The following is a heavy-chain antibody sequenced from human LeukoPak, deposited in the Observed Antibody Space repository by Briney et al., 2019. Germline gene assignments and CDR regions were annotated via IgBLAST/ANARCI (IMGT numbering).Heavy chain of an antibody. CDR2: INHSGST. D-gene: IGHD3-22*01. CDR3: ARDSYDSSGSADY. J-gene: IGHJ4*02. V-gene: IGHV4-34*01. CDR1: GGSFSGYY. Sequence: SETLSLTCAVYGGSFSGYYWSWIRQPPGKGLEWIGEINHSGSTNYNPSLKSRVTISVDTSKNQFSLKLSSVTAADTAVYYCARDSYDSSGSADYWGQGTLVTVSS.